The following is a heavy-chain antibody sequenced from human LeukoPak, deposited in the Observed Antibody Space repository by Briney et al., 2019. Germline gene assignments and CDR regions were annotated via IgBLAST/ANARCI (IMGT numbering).Heavy chain of an antibody. J-gene: IGHJ5*02. D-gene: IGHD3-10*01. CDR3: ARDFGVRGEPPNWFDP. Sequence: PSETLSLTCTVSGGSISSGGYYWSWIRQHPGKGLEWIGYIYYSGSTYYNPSLKSRVTISVNTSKDQFSLKLSSVTAADTAVYYCARDFGVRGEPPNWFDPWGQGTLVTVSS. CDR1: GGSISSGGYY. CDR2: IYYSGST. V-gene: IGHV4-31*03.